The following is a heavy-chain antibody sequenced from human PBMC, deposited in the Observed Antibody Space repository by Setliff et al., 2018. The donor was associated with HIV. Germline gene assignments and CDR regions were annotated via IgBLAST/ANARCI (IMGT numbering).Heavy chain of an antibody. J-gene: IGHJ4*02. Sequence: PSETLSLTCPVSGDSTSSYYWSWIRQPSGKGLEWVGHIYSTGDTNYNPSLKSRVTLSADTSKNQLSLSLTSVTAADTAVYYCARVRLTMIMMVDYFDQWGQGTLVTVSS. CDR3: ARVRLTMIMMVDYFDQ. V-gene: IGHV4-4*07. CDR1: GDSTSSYY. D-gene: IGHD3-22*01. CDR2: IYSTGDT.